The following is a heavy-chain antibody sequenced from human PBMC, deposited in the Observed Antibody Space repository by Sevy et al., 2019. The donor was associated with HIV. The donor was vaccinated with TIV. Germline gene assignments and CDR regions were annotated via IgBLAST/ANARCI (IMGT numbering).Heavy chain of an antibody. CDR2: ISYDGSNK. Sequence: GGSLRLSCAASGFTFSSYGRHWVRQAPGKGLEWVAVISYDGSNKYYADSVKGRFTISRDNSKNTLYLQMNSLRAEDTAVYYCAKDFIVVVPAASQTYFDYWGQGTLVTVSS. D-gene: IGHD2-2*01. J-gene: IGHJ4*02. CDR3: AKDFIVVVPAASQTYFDY. V-gene: IGHV3-30*18. CDR1: GFTFSSYG.